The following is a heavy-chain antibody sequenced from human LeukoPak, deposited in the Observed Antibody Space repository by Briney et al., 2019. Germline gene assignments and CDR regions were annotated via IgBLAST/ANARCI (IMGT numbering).Heavy chain of an antibody. J-gene: IGHJ4*02. Sequence: ASVKVSCKASGYTFTGYYMHWGRQAPGQGLEWMGWINPNSGGTNYAQKFQGRVTMTRDTSIRTAYMELSRLRSDDTAVYYCARDDGGYEAYFDYWGQGTLVTVSS. CDR2: INPNSGGT. CDR3: ARDDGGYEAYFDY. CDR1: GYTFTGYY. V-gene: IGHV1-2*02. D-gene: IGHD5-12*01.